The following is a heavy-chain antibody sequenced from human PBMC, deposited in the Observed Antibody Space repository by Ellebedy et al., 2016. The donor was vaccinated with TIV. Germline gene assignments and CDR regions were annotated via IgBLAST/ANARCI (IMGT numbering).Heavy chain of an antibody. D-gene: IGHD5-12*01. CDR1: GCTFSSYV. CDR3: ARAESGGYAWDY. CDR2: IIPIFGAA. J-gene: IGHJ4*02. Sequence: AASVKVSCKASGCTFSSYVISWVRQAPGQGLEWMGGIIPIFGAANYAQTFQGRVPITADDSTSTAYMELSGLRSEDTAVYFCARAESGGYAWDYWGQGTLVTVSS. V-gene: IGHV1-69*13.